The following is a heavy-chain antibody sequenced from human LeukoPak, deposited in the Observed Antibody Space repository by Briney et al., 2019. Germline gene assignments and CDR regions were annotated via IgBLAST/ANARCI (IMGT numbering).Heavy chain of an antibody. D-gene: IGHD4-23*01. CDR1: GFIFNNYA. V-gene: IGHV3-30*04. CDR3: ARSSHSSGNTYFDL. J-gene: IGHJ4*02. CDR2: LSFDGNHK. Sequence: PGRSLRLSCAASGFIFNNYAMHWVRQAPGKGLEWVAGLSFDGNHKYFADSVKGRFTVSRDSYKNTMYLQMNRLRAEDTAVYYCARSSHSSGNTYFDLWGRGTLVTVSS.